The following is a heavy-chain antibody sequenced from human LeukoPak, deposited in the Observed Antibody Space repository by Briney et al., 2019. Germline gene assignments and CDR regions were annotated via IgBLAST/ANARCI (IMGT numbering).Heavy chain of an antibody. J-gene: IGHJ4*02. Sequence: GGSLRLSCAASGFIFSNFGMNWVRQAPGKGLEWISYIGSSDSSIYYADSVQGRFTISRDNAKKSLFLQMNSLRAEDTGVYYCAKGYRGKYDYWGQGTLVTVSS. V-gene: IGHV3-48*04. CDR3: AKGYRGKYDY. CDR1: GFIFSNFG. CDR2: IGSSDSSI. D-gene: IGHD1-26*01.